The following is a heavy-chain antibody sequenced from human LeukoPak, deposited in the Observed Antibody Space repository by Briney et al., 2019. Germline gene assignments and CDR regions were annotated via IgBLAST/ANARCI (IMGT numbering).Heavy chain of an antibody. CDR3: ARDSRWLQSLDY. V-gene: IGHV4-61*02. J-gene: IGHJ4*02. Sequence: SETLSLTCTVSGGSISSDSYYWSWIRQPAGKGLEWIGRIYTSGSTNYNPSLKSRVTISVDTSKNQFSLKLSSVTAADTAVYYCARDSRWLQSLDYWGQGTLVTVSS. CDR1: GGSISSDSYY. CDR2: IYTSGST. D-gene: IGHD5-24*01.